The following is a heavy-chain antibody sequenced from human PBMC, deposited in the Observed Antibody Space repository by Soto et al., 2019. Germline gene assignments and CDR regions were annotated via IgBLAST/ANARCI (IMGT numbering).Heavy chain of an antibody. Sequence: QVTLKESGPVLVQPTEPLTLTCTVSGFSLTNVRMAVSWIRQPPGKALEWLAHIFSNDEKSYSTSLESRLTISTDTSKSQVVLTMTNMDPVDTATYYCARTTITSFLFDSWGQGTLVTVSS. D-gene: IGHD5-12*01. J-gene: IGHJ4*02. CDR2: IFSNDEK. V-gene: IGHV2-26*01. CDR1: GFSLTNVRMA. CDR3: ARTTITSFLFDS.